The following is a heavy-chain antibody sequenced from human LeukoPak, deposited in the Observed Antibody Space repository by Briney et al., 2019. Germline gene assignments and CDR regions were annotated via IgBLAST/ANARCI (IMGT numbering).Heavy chain of an antibody. CDR3: ARVGYCSSTSCYVGHD. J-gene: IGHJ4*02. Sequence: PEGSLRLSCAASEFTFSSYWMHWVRQAPGKGLVWVSRINSDGSSTSYADSVKGRFTISRDNAKNTLYLQMNSLRAEDTAVYYCARVGYCSSTSCYVGHDWGQGTLVTVSS. D-gene: IGHD2-2*01. CDR1: EFTFSSYW. V-gene: IGHV3-74*01. CDR2: INSDGSST.